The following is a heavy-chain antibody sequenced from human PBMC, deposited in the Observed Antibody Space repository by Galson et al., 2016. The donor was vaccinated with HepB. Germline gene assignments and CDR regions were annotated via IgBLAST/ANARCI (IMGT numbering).Heavy chain of an antibody. Sequence: SETLSLTCAVSGGSISSSNWWSWVRQSPGKGLEWIAEIYHNGDINYNPSLKNRIRMSLGKSKSQFSLKLSSVPAADTAVYYCPRVVSGWFSVYFDFWGQGALVTVSS. CDR1: GGSISSSNW. D-gene: IGHD6-13*01. V-gene: IGHV4-4*02. CDR3: PRVVSGWFSVYFDF. CDR2: IYHNGDI. J-gene: IGHJ4*02.